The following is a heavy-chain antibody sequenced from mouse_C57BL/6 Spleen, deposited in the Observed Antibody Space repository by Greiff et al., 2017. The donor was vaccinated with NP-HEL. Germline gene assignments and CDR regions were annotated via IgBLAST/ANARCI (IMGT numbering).Heavy chain of an antibody. CDR3: ARSGHFDY. Sequence: VQLQQSGAELARPGASVKMSCKASGYTFTSYTMHWVNQRPGQGLEWIGYINPSSGYTKYNQKFKDKATLTADKSSSTAYMQLSSLTSEDSAVYYCARSGHFDYWGQGTTLTVSS. CDR1: GYTFTSYT. CDR2: INPSSGYT. J-gene: IGHJ2*01. V-gene: IGHV1-4*01. D-gene: IGHD3-1*01.